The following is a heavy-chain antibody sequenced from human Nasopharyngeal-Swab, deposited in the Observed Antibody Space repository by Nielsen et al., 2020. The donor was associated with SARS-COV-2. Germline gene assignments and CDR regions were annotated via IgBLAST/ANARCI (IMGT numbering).Heavy chain of an antibody. Sequence: GESLKISCAASGFTFTTYGMHWVRQDPGKGLQWVAFISYDGSNKYLEDSVKGRFTISRDNSKNTVDLQMNSLRPEDTAIYYCAKDRLEFVGNWFDPWGQGTLVSVSS. CDR3: AKDRLEFVGNWFDP. V-gene: IGHV3-30*18. J-gene: IGHJ5*02. D-gene: IGHD3-16*01. CDR2: ISYDGSNK. CDR1: GFTFTTYG.